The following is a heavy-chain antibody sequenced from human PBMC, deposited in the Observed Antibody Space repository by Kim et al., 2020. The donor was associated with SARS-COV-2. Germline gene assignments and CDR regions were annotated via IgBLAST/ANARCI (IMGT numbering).Heavy chain of an antibody. V-gene: IGHV4-39*01. D-gene: IGHD6-19*01. CDR3: ARLFIFGSGWSRFTGYFQH. J-gene: IGHJ1*01. CDR2: IYYSGST. Sequence: SETLSLTCTVSGGSISSSSYYWGWIRQPPGKGLEWIGSIYYSGSTYYNPSLKSRVTISVDTSKNQFSLKLSSVTAADTAVYYCARLFIFGSGWSRFTGYFQHWGQGTLVTVSS. CDR1: GGSISSSSYY.